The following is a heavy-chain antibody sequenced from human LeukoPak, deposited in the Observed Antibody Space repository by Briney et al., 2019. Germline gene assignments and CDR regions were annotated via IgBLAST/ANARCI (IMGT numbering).Heavy chain of an antibody. CDR3: ARDERSSGWYDY. Sequence: GASVKVSCKAYGYTFSDYGISWVRQAPGQGLEWMGGIIPIFGTANYAQKFQGRVTITADKSTSTAYMELSSLRSEDTAVYYCARDERSSGWYDYWGQGTLVTVSS. CDR1: GYTFSDYG. V-gene: IGHV1-69*06. J-gene: IGHJ4*02. CDR2: IIPIFGTA. D-gene: IGHD6-19*01.